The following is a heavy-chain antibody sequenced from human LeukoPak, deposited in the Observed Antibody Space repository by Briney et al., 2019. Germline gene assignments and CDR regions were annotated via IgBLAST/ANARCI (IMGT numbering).Heavy chain of an antibody. CDR2: IWYDGSNK. J-gene: IGHJ4*02. D-gene: IGHD6-19*01. Sequence: PGRSLRLSCAASGFTFSSYGMHWVRQAPGKGLEWVAVIWYDGSNKYYADSVKGRFTISRDNSKNTLYLQMNSLRAEDTAVYYCARDLSSGWTPHFDYWGQGTLVTVSS. V-gene: IGHV3-33*01. CDR3: ARDLSSGWTPHFDY. CDR1: GFTFSSYG.